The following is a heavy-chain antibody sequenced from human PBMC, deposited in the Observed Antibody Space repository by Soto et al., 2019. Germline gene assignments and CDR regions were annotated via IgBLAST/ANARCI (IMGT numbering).Heavy chain of an antibody. CDR1: GFTFGTYG. CDR3: AKRVIYTRPSPSFDY. D-gene: IGHD3-16*01. CDR2: ISDSGSST. Sequence: EVQLLESGGNLVQPGGSLRLSCAASGFTFGTYGMNWVRQAPGKGLEWISSISDSGSSTYYADSVKGRFTVSRDNSKNTLYLQINSLRAEDTAVYYCAKRVIYTRPSPSFDYWGQGTLVTVSS. V-gene: IGHV3-23*01. J-gene: IGHJ4*02.